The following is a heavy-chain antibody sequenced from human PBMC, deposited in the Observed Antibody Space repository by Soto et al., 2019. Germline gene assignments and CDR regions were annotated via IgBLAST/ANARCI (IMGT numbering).Heavy chain of an antibody. D-gene: IGHD3-22*01. Sequence: GGSLRLSCAASGFTFSNAWMSWVRQAPGKGLEWVGRIKSKTDGGTTYYAAPVKGRITISREDTKNTLDLQMNSLKTDDTAVYYCTTESDYHDSSCYYHYSMDVWGQGTTITVSS. CDR3: TTESDYHDSSCYYHYSMDV. CDR1: GFTFSNAW. V-gene: IGHV3-15*01. CDR2: IKSKTDGGTT. J-gene: IGHJ6*02.